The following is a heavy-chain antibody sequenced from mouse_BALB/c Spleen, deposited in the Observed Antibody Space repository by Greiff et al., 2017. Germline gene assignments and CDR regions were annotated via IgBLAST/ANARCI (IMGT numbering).Heavy chain of an antibody. J-gene: IGHJ4*01. CDR3: ARTYYGNYIYAMDY. V-gene: IGHV1-77*01. CDR2: IYPGSGNT. CDR1: GYTFTDYY. Sequence: VQLQQSGAELARPGASVKLSCKASGYTFTDYYINWVKQRTGQGLEWIGEIYPGSGNTYYNEKFKGKATLTADKSSSTAYMQLSSLTSEDSAVYFCARTYYGNYIYAMDYWGQGTSVTVSS. D-gene: IGHD2-10*01.